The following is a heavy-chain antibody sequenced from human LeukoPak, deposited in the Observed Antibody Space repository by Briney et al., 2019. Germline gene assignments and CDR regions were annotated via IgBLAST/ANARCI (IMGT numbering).Heavy chain of an antibody. D-gene: IGHD3-9*01. V-gene: IGHV1-69*06. CDR3: ARDHYDILTGHNRYYFDY. Sequence: ASVKVSCKASGGTFSSCAISWVRQAPGQGLEWMGGIIPIFGTANYAQKFQGRVTITADKSTSTAYMELSSLRSEDTAVYYCARDHYDILTGHNRYYFDYWGQGTLVAVSS. CDR1: GGTFSSCA. J-gene: IGHJ4*02. CDR2: IIPIFGTA.